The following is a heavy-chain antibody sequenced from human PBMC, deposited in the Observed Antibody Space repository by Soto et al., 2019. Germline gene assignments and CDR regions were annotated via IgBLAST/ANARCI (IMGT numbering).Heavy chain of an antibody. CDR1: GFTFSSYS. V-gene: IGHV3-21*01. D-gene: IGHD6-6*01. Sequence: AGSLRLSCAASGFTFSSYSMNWVRQAPGKGLEWVSSISSSSYIYYADSVKGRFTISRDNAKNSLYLQMNSLRAEDTAVYYCARESARGGFDYWGQGTLVTVSS. J-gene: IGHJ4*02. CDR2: ISSSSYI. CDR3: ARESARGGFDY.